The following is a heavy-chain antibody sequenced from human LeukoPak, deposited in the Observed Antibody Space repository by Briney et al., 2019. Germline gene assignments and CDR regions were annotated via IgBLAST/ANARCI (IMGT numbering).Heavy chain of an antibody. V-gene: IGHV1-3*01. D-gene: IGHD2-2*01. CDR1: GYTFPSYA. CDR3: ARDCSSTSCSGVFDI. CDR2: INAGNGKT. J-gene: IGHJ3*02. Sequence: VASVKDSCKASGYTFPSYAMHWVRQAPGQRRAGMGWINAGNGKTKYLQKLQGRVTITRDTSASTAYMELSSLRSEDTAVYYCARDCSSTSCSGVFDIWGRGKMVTVSS.